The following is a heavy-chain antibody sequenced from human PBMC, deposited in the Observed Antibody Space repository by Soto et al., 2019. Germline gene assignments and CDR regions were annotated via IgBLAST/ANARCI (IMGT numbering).Heavy chain of an antibody. CDR2: IKQDGSEK. CDR1: GFTFSSYW. D-gene: IGHD6-13*01. V-gene: IGHV3-7*01. J-gene: IGHJ3*02. Sequence: EVQLVESGGGLVQPGGSLRLSCAASGFTFSSYWMSWVRQAPGKGLEWVANIKQDGSEKYYVDSVKGRFTISRDNAKNSLYLQMNSLRAEDTAVYYCAREEAAADDAFDIWGQGTMVTVSS. CDR3: AREEAAADDAFDI.